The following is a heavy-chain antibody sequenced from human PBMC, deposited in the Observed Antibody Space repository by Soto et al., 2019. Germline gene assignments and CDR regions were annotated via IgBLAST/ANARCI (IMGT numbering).Heavy chain of an antibody. D-gene: IGHD1-26*01. Sequence: GGSLRLSCAASGFTFSSYGMHWVRQAPGKGLEWVAVIWYDGSNKYYADSVKGRFTISRDNSKNTLYLQMNSLRAEDTAVYYCARAWGLSGSYGGIDYWGQGTLVTVSS. V-gene: IGHV3-33*01. CDR2: IWYDGSNK. CDR1: GFTFSSYG. CDR3: ARAWGLSGSYGGIDY. J-gene: IGHJ4*02.